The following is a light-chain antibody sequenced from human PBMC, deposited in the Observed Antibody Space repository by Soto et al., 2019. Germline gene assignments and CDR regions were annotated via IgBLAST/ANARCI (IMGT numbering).Light chain of an antibody. J-gene: IGKJ4*01. CDR1: ESVRHY. CDR2: DAS. V-gene: IGKV3-11*01. CDR3: QKYGSSPLT. Sequence: EIVFTHSPSALSLSPGEGATLSFRASESVRHYVAWYQQKPAQAPRLLIYDASNRATGIPARFSGSGSGTVYTLTISSLEAEDFAVYYCQKYGSSPLTFGGGTKVDIK.